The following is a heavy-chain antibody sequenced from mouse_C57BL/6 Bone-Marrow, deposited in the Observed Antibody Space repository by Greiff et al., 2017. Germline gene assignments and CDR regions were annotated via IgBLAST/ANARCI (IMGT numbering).Heavy chain of an antibody. CDR3: ARGYDADY. J-gene: IGHJ2*01. CDR2: IDPSDSYT. V-gene: IGHV1-59*01. Sequence: QVQLQQPGAELVRPGTSVKLSCKASGYTFTSYWMHWVKQRPGQGLEWIGVIDPSDSYTNYTQKFKGKATLTVDTSSSTAYMQLSSLTSEDSAVYYCARGYDADYWGQGTTLTVSS. D-gene: IGHD2-2*01. CDR1: GYTFTSYW.